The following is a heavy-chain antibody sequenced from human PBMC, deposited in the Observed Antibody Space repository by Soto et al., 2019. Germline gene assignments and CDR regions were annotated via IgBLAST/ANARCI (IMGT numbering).Heavy chain of an antibody. J-gene: IGHJ3*02. CDR2: IYPGDSDI. D-gene: IGHD4-4*01. CDR3: ARHESSNKDAFDI. Sequence: GESLKISCKGSGYSFTNFWIGWVRQMPGKGLEWMGIIYPGDSDIRYSPSFRGQVTISADKSISTAYLQWSSLKASDTAMYYCARHESSNKDAFDIWGQGTMVTVSS. V-gene: IGHV5-51*01. CDR1: GYSFTNFW.